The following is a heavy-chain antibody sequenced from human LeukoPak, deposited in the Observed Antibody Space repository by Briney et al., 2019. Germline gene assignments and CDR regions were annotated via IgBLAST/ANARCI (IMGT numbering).Heavy chain of an antibody. CDR1: GYSISSGYY. CDR3: ARGVVGATTGNWFDP. D-gene: IGHD1-26*01. CDR2: FYHSGST. J-gene: IGHJ5*02. V-gene: IGHV4-38-2*02. Sequence: PSETLSLTCTVFGYSISSGYYWGWIRPPPGMGLEWIGCFYHSGSTYYNPSLKSRVTISVDTSKNQFSLRLSSVTAADTAVYYCARGVVGATTGNWFDPWGQGTLVTVSS.